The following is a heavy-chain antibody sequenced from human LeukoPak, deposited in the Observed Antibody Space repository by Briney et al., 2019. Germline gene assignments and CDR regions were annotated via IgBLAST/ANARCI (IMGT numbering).Heavy chain of an antibody. Sequence: ASVKVSCKASGYTFTSYGISWVRQAPGQGLGWMGWISAYNGNTNYAQKLQGRVTMTTDTSTSTAYMELRSLRSDDTAVYYCAREGWGIAAANSWFDPWGQGTLVTVSS. CDR1: GYTFTSYG. D-gene: IGHD6-13*01. CDR3: AREGWGIAAANSWFDP. J-gene: IGHJ5*02. CDR2: ISAYNGNT. V-gene: IGHV1-18*04.